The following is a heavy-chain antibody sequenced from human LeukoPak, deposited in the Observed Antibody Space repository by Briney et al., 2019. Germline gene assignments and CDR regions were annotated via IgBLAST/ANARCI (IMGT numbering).Heavy chain of an antibody. J-gene: IGHJ4*02. CDR3: ARHGD. CDR2: ITNSGNSK. D-gene: IGHD3-10*01. Sequence: GGSLRLSCAASEFTFSSYSMNWVRQAPGKGLEWVSYITNSGNSKSYADSVKGRFTISRDNTKNSLYLQMNGLRAEDTAVYYCARHGDWGQGTLVTVSS. CDR1: EFTFSSYS. V-gene: IGHV3-48*01.